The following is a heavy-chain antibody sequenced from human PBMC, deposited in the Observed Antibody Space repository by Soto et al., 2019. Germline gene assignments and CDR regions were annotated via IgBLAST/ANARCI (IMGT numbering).Heavy chain of an antibody. CDR1: GFTFSSYA. V-gene: IGHV3-23*01. J-gene: IGHJ4*02. Sequence: PGGSLRLSCAASGFTFSSYAMSWVRQAPGKGLEWVSAISGSGVSTYYADSVKGRFTISRDISKIPLYLQMNSLRAEDTAVYYCAKDGSIAAADYFDYWGQGTLVTVSS. CDR2: ISGSGVST. D-gene: IGHD6-13*01. CDR3: AKDGSIAAADYFDY.